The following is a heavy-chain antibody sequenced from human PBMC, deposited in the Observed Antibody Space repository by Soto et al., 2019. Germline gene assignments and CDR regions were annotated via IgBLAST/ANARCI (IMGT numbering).Heavy chain of an antibody. V-gene: IGHV1-46*01. CDR1: GYTFTSYY. J-gene: IGHJ4*02. Sequence: ASVKVSCKXSGYTFTSYYMHWVRQAPGQGLEWMGIINPSGGSTSYAQKFQGRVTMTRDTSTSTVYMELSSLRSEDTAVYYCARTSGIAAAGLYYFDYWGQGTLVTVSS. CDR2: INPSGGST. D-gene: IGHD6-13*01. CDR3: ARTSGIAAAGLYYFDY.